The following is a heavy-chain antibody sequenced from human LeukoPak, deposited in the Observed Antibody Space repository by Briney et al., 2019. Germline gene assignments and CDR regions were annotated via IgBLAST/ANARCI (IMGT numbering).Heavy chain of an antibody. D-gene: IGHD3-3*01. J-gene: IGHJ5*02. CDR3: ARGRRITIFGVVIIPKKNWFDP. CDR1: GGSISSSSYY. V-gene: IGHV4-39*07. Sequence: SSETLSLTCTVSGGSISSSSYYWGWIRQPPGKGLEWIGSIYHSGSTNYNPSLKSRVTISVDTSKNQFSLKLSSVTAADTAVYYCARGRRITIFGVVIIPKKNWFDPWGQGTLVTVSS. CDR2: IYHSGST.